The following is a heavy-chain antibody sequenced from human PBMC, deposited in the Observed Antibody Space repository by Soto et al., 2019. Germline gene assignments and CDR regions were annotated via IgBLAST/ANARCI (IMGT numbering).Heavy chain of an antibody. D-gene: IGHD2-15*01. Sequence: QVQLVQSGIEVKNPGASVKVSCKASGYAFTSFGISWVRQAPGQGLEWMGWTVANNGYTKYAQNLQGRVTLITDTSTSTAYMELRSLMYDDTAVYYCARCSGGTCYASYAFEIWGQGTMVTVSS. CDR1: GYAFTSFG. J-gene: IGHJ3*02. CDR3: ARCSGGTCYASYAFEI. CDR2: TVANNGYT. V-gene: IGHV1-18*01.